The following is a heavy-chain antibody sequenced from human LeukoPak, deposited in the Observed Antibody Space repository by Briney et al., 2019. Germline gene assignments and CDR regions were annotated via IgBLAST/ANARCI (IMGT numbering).Heavy chain of an antibody. J-gene: IGHJ4*02. V-gene: IGHV3-53*01. CDR3: ARAYSSSSSYFDY. CDR2: IYSGGST. Sequence: GGSLRLSCAASGFTVSSNYMSWVRQAPGKGLEWVSVIYSGGSTYYADSVKGRFTISRDNSENTLYLQMNSLRAEDTAVYYCARAYSSSSSYFDYWGQGTLVTVSS. CDR1: GFTVSSNY. D-gene: IGHD6-6*01.